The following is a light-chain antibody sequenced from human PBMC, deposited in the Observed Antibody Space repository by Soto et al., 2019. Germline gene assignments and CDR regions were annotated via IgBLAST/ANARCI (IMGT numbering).Light chain of an antibody. CDR1: QSVSSSY. Sequence: EIVLTHSPGTLSLSPGERATLSCRASQSVSSSYLAWYQQKPGQAPRLLIYGASSRATGIPDRFSGSGSGTDFTLTISRLEPEDFAVYYCQQYGTSPPSTFGPGTRLEIK. J-gene: IGKJ5*01. CDR2: GAS. V-gene: IGKV3-20*01. CDR3: QQYGTSPPST.